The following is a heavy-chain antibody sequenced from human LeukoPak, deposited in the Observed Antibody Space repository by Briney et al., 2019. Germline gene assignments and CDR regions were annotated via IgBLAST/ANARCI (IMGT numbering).Heavy chain of an antibody. CDR1: GYTFTSYY. CDR2: VNTNTGNP. D-gene: IGHD3-22*01. CDR3: VTNFDSSGYFGY. Sequence: AASVKVSCKASGYTFTSYYMHWVRQAPGQGLEWMGWVNTNTGNPTYAQGFTGRFVFSSDTSVSTAYLQIGSLKAEDTAVYYCVTNFDSSGYFGYWGQGTLVTVSS. J-gene: IGHJ4*02. V-gene: IGHV7-4-1*01.